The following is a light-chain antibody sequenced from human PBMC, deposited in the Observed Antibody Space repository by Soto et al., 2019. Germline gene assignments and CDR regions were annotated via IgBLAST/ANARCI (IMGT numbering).Light chain of an antibody. J-gene: IGKJ4*01. CDR3: KPYGSSHPT. CDR2: GEY. CDR1: QSIGKSY. Sequence: EIVMTQSPATLSVPPGQRATLSRRSSQSIGKSYLAWFQHKPGQDTRILIYGEYSRATGIKDRFSGSGSGTDFTLTIRRMEPEDFAVYYCKPYGSSHPTLGGWKQVDIK. V-gene: IGKV3-20*01.